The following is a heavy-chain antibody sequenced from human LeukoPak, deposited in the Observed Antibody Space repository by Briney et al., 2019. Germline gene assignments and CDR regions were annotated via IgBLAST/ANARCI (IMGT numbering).Heavy chain of an antibody. CDR2: INHSGST. V-gene: IGHV4-34*01. J-gene: IGHJ3*02. CDR1: GGSFSGYY. D-gene: IGHD4-17*01. CDR3: ARVNVAYGDHRGLLGHVLDI. Sequence: PSETLSLTCAVYGGSFSGYYWSWIRQPPGKGLEWIGEINHSGSTNYNPSLKSRVTISVDTSKNQFSLKLNSVTAADTAVFYCARVNVAYGDHRGLLGHVLDIWGQGTMVTVSS.